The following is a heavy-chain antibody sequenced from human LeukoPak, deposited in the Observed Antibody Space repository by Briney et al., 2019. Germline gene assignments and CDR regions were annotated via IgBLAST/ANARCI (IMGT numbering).Heavy chain of an antibody. V-gene: IGHV1-8*01. CDR1: GYTFTSYD. CDR2: MNPNSGNT. CDR3: ARGLGLQAWSWFVP. J-gene: IGHJ5*02. Sequence: ASVKVSCKASGYTFTSYDINWVRQATGQGLEWMGWMNPNSGNTGYAQKLQGRVTMTRNTSISSAYMELSSLRSEATAVYYCARGLGLQAWSWFVPWGEGALVTVSS. D-gene: IGHD5-24*01.